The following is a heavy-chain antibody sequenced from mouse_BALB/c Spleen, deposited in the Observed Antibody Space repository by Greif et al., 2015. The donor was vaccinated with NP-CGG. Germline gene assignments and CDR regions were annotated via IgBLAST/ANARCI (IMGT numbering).Heavy chain of an antibody. CDR3: ARPGYDYEGFDY. Sequence: EVQGVESGGGLVQPGGSLKLSCAASGFDFSRYWMSWVRQAPGKGLEWIGEINPDSSTINYTPSLKDKFIISRDNAKNTLYLQMSKVRSEDTALYYCARPGYDYEGFDYWGQGTTLTVSS. J-gene: IGHJ2*01. V-gene: IGHV4-1*02. CDR1: GFDFSRYW. CDR2: INPDSSTI. D-gene: IGHD2-4*01.